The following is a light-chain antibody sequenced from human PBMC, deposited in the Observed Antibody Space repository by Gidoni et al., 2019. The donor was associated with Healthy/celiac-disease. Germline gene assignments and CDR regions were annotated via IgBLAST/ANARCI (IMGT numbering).Light chain of an antibody. Sequence: EIVLTQSPATLSLSPWERATLSCRASQSVSSYLAWYQQKPGQAPRLLIYDASNRATCIPARFSGSRSGTDFTLTISSLEPEDFAVYYCQQRSNWPPLFTFGPGTKVDIK. CDR2: DAS. J-gene: IGKJ3*01. V-gene: IGKV3-11*01. CDR1: QSVSSY. CDR3: QQRSNWPPLFT.